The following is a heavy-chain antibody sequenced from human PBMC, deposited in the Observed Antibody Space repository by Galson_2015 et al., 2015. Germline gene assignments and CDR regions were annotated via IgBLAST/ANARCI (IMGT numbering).Heavy chain of an antibody. V-gene: IGHV3-21*01. CDR1: GFTFSSYR. CDR2: ISSSSSYI. J-gene: IGHJ6*03. Sequence: SLRLSCAASGFTFSSYRMNWVRQAPGKGLEWVSSISSSSSYIYYADSVKGRFTISRDNAKNSLYLQMNSLRAEDTAVYYCARGSVYSSSSDYYYYYMDVWGKGTTVTVSS. D-gene: IGHD6-6*01. CDR3: ARGSVYSSSSDYYYYYMDV.